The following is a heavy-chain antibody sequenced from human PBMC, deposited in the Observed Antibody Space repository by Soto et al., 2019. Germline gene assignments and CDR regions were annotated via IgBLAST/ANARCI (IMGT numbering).Heavy chain of an antibody. Sequence: SETLSLTCAVYGGSFSGYYWSWIRQPPGKGLEWIGEINHSGSTNYNPSLKSRVTISVDTSKNQLSLKLSSVTAADTAVYYCARVVYGMDVWGQGTTVTVSS. CDR1: GGSFSGYY. V-gene: IGHV4-34*01. J-gene: IGHJ6*02. CDR2: INHSGST. CDR3: ARVVYGMDV.